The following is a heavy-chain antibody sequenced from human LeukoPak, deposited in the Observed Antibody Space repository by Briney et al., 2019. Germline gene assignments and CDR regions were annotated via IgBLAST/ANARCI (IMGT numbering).Heavy chain of an antibody. CDR2: INHSGST. CDR1: GGSFSGYY. CDR3: ARVGATIDY. V-gene: IGHV4-34*01. Sequence: SETLSLTCAVYGGSFSGYYWSWIRQPPGKGLEWIGEINHSGSTNYNPALKSRVTISVDTSKNQFSLKLSSVTAADTAVYYCARVGATIDYWGQGTLVTVSS. D-gene: IGHD1-26*01. J-gene: IGHJ4*02.